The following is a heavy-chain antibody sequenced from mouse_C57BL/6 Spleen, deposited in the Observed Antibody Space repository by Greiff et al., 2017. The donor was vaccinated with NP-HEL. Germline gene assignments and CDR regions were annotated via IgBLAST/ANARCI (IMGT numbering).Heavy chain of an antibody. J-gene: IGHJ4*01. CDR2: IYPRSGNT. CDR3: ARSSYYGSSYGDAMDY. V-gene: IGHV1-81*01. Sequence: QVQLQQSGAELARPGASVKLSCKASGYTFTSYGISWVKQRTGQGLEWIGEIYPRSGNTYYNEKFKGKATLTADKSSSTAYMELRSLTSEDSAVYCCARSSYYGSSYGDAMDYWGQGTSVTVSS. D-gene: IGHD1-1*01. CDR1: GYTFTSYG.